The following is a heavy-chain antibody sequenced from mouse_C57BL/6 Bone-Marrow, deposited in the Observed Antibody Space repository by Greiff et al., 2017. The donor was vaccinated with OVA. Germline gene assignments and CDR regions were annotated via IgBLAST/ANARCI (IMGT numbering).Heavy chain of an antibody. D-gene: IGHD5-1-1*01. J-gene: IGHJ4*01. CDR3: ARIPPYAMDY. CDR1: GYTFTDYY. Sequence: DVKLQESGPVLVKPGASVKMSCKASGYTFTDYYMNWVKQSHGKSLEWIGVINPYNGGTSYNQKFKGKATLTVDKSSSTAYMELNSLTSEDSAVYYCARIPPYAMDYWGQGTSVTVSS. V-gene: IGHV1-19*01. CDR2: INPYNGGT.